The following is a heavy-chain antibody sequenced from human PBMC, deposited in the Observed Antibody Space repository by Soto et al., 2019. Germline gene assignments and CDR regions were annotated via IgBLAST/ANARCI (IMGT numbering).Heavy chain of an antibody. CDR2: IRDGRA. J-gene: IGHJ4*02. V-gene: IGHV3-23*01. Sequence: GGSLRLSCAACGFPFRSSAMGWVRQTPGRGLEWVSCIRDGRAYYADFVKGRFTISRDGSQNTLYLQMDSLRADDTAVYYCARDSDGSWSSDYWGEGTMVTVSS. D-gene: IGHD3-10*01. CDR3: ARDSDGSWSSDY. CDR1: GFPFRSSA.